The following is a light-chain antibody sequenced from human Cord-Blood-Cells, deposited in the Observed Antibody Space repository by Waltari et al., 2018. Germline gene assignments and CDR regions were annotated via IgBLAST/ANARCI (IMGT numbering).Light chain of an antibody. J-gene: IGKJ1*01. Sequence: ELVLTQSPVTLSLSPGERATLPCRATQSVSSSYLACYQHKPGQAPRLLIYGASSRATGIPDSVSGSGYGTYFTLTISRRVPEDFAVYYCEQYVSLPRTFGQGTKVEIK. CDR3: EQYVSLPRT. V-gene: IGKV3-20*01. CDR1: QSVSSSY. CDR2: GAS.